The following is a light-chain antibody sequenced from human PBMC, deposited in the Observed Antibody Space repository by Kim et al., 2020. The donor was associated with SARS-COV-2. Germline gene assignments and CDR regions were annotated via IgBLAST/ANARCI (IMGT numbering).Light chain of an antibody. CDR2: GAS. V-gene: IGKV3-15*01. CDR1: PSVSST. J-gene: IGKJ2*01. Sequence: SWSPGERATLSCRASPSVSSTLAWYQQKPGQAPRLLIYGASTRATGIPARFSGSGSGTEFTLTISSLQSEDFAVYYCQQYNNWPETFGQGTKLEI. CDR3: QQYNNWPET.